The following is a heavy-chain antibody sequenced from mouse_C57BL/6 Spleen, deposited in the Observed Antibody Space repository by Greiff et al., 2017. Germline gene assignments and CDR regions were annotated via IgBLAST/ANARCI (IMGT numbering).Heavy chain of an antibody. Sequence: VQLKESGPGLVKPSQSLSLTCSVTGYSITSGYYWNWIRQFPGNKLEWMGYISYDGSNNYNPSLKNRISITRDTSKNQFFLKLNSVTTEDTATYYCAREGGYDSGGQGTTLTVSS. CDR1: GYSITSGYY. V-gene: IGHV3-6*01. J-gene: IGHJ2*01. CDR3: AREGGYDS. D-gene: IGHD2-2*01. CDR2: ISYDGSN.